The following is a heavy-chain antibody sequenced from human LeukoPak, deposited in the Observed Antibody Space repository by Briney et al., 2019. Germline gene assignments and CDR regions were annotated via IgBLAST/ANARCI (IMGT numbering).Heavy chain of an antibody. Sequence: SETLSLTCTVSGGSISNYYWSWIRQPPGKGLEWIGYIYYSGSTNYNPSFKSRVTISVDTSKNQFSLKLSSVTAADTAVYYCARGSGSYTRGDYYYMDVWGKGTTVTVSS. D-gene: IGHD3-10*01. CDR2: IYYSGST. CDR3: ARGSGSYTRGDYYYMDV. CDR1: GGSISNYY. V-gene: IGHV4-59*01. J-gene: IGHJ6*03.